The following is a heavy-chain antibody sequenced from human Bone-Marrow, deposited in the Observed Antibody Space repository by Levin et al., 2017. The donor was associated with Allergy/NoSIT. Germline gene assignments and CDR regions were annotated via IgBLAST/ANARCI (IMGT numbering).Heavy chain of an antibody. Sequence: SQTLSLTCTVSGGSISGSNYYWGWIRQPPGKGLEWIGSIYYGGTTYYNPSLKSRVSISVDTSKNQFSLKLNSVTATDTAEYYCAHHYGSGSYFNYWGQGTLVTVSS. J-gene: IGHJ4*02. D-gene: IGHD3-10*01. CDR3: AHHYGSGSYFNY. CDR1: GGSISGSNYY. CDR2: IYYGGTT. V-gene: IGHV4-39*01.